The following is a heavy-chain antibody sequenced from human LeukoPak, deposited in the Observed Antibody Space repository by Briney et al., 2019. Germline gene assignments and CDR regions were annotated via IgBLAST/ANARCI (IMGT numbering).Heavy chain of an antibody. D-gene: IGHD3-3*01. CDR3: ARDYDFWSGFPPLFDY. J-gene: IGHJ4*02. CDR2: ISSSDSTV. Sequence: GGSLRLSCAASGFTFNNYEMNWVRQAPGKGLEWVSYISSSDSTVYYADSVKGRFTISRDNAKNSLYLQMNSLRAEDTAVYYCARDYDFWSGFPPLFDYWGQGTLVTVSS. V-gene: IGHV3-48*03. CDR1: GFTFNNYE.